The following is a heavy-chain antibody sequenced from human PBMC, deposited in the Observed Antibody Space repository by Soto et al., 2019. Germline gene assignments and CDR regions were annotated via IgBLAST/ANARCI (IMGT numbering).Heavy chain of an antibody. D-gene: IGHD3-16*01. CDR2: ISSDGNNK. CDR3: VAGLYFSDY. CDR1: GFSFSNYG. V-gene: IGHV3-30*03. Sequence: QVQLVESGGGVVQPGRSLGLSCAASGFSFSNYGMHWVRQAPGKGLEWVALISSDGNNKYYVDSVKGRFTISRDNSKSTLYLQINSLRTEDTAVCYCVAGLYFSDYWGQRALVTVSS. J-gene: IGHJ4*02.